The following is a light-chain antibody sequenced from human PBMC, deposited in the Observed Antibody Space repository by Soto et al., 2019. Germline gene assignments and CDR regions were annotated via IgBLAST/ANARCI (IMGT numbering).Light chain of an antibody. Sequence: ALTQPASVSGSPGQSITISCTGTSSDVGSYNTVSWYQQHPGKAPKLMIFEDTERPSGVSHRFSASKSGNTAYLSISGLQAEDEAYYYCCSYAGDTLVVRVGGTKVTVL. CDR1: SSDVGSYNT. CDR3: CSYAGDTLVV. V-gene: IGLV2-23*01. CDR2: EDT. J-gene: IGLJ2*01.